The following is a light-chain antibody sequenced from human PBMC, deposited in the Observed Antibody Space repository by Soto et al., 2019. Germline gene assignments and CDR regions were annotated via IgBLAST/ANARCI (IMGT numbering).Light chain of an antibody. V-gene: IGLV4-60*03. Sequence: QSVLTQSSSASASLGSSVKLTCTLSSRHITYIIAWHQQQPGKAPRYLMKLERSGSYNKGSGVPDRFSGFSSGADRYLTISNLQSEDEADYYCETWDSNTRVFGTGTKVTVL. CDR1: SRHITYI. CDR2: LERSGSY. CDR3: ETWDSNTRV. J-gene: IGLJ1*01.